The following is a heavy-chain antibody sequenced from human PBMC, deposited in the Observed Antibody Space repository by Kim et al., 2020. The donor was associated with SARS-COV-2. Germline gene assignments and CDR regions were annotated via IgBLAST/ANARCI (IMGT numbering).Heavy chain of an antibody. CDR3: ARVYHSSSWYGVDQ. J-gene: IGHJ4*02. CDR1: GFTFSSYE. Sequence: GGSLRLSCAGSGFTFSSYEMNWVRQAPGKGLEWVSYISSSSSSNTYYADSVKGRFTISRDNAKNSLYLQMNSLRAEDTAVYYCARVYHSSSWYGVDQWGQGALVIVSS. CDR2: ISSSSSSNT. V-gene: IGHV3-48*03. D-gene: IGHD6-13*01.